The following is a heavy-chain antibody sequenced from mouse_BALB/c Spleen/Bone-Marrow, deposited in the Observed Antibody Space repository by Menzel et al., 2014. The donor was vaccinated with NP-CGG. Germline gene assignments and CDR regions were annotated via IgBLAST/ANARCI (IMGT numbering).Heavy chain of an antibody. CDR3: ATMITDWYFDV. V-gene: IGHV14-3*02. Sequence: EVQLQQSGAELVKPGASVKLSCTASGFNIKDTYMHWVTQRPEQGLEWIGRIDPANGNTKYDPKFQGKATITADTSSNTAYLQLSSLTSEDTAVYYCATMITDWYFDVWGAGTTVTVS. CDR2: IDPANGNT. D-gene: IGHD2-4*01. J-gene: IGHJ1*01. CDR1: GFNIKDTY.